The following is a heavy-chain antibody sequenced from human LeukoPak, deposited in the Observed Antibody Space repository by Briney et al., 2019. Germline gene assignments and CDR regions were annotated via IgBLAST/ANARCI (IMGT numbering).Heavy chain of an antibody. V-gene: IGHV1-69*05. D-gene: IGHD5-24*01. Sequence: GSSVTVSCKASGGTFSSYAISWVRQAPGQGLEWMGGIIPIFGTANYAQKFQGRVTITTDESTSTAYMELSSLRSEDTAVYYCARSGEMATITPQYYFDYWGQGTLVTVSS. J-gene: IGHJ4*02. CDR3: ARSGEMATITPQYYFDY. CDR1: GGTFSSYA. CDR2: IIPIFGTA.